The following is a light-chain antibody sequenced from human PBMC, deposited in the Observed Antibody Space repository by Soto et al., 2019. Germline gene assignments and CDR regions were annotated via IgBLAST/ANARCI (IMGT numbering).Light chain of an antibody. Sequence: QSVLTQPASVSGSPGQSITISCTGTSSDVGAYNYVSWYQQHPGKAPKLMIYDVSNRPSGVSNRFSGSKSGNTASLTISGLQAEDEADYYCSSYTISSTFVFGGGTKLTVL. CDR1: SSDVGAYNY. J-gene: IGLJ3*02. CDR3: SSYTISSTFV. V-gene: IGLV2-14*03. CDR2: DVS.